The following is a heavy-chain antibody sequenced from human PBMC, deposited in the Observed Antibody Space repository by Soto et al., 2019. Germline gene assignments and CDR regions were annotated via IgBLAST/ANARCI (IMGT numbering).Heavy chain of an antibody. Sequence: PGGSLRLSCAAPGFTFSSYSMNWVRQAPGKGLEWVSYISSSSTIYYADSVKGRFTISRDNAKNSLYLQMNSLRAEDTAVYYCGREGSGWGTGYYYMDVWGKGTTVTVSS. D-gene: IGHD6-19*01. J-gene: IGHJ6*03. CDR2: ISSSSTI. CDR1: GFTFSSYS. CDR3: GREGSGWGTGYYYMDV. V-gene: IGHV3-48*01.